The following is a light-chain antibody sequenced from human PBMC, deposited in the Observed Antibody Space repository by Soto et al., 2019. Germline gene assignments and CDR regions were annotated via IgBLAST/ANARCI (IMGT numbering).Light chain of an antibody. CDR1: QSVSSSY. V-gene: IGKV3-20*01. Sequence: EIVLTQSPGTLSLSPGERATLSRRASQSVSSSYLAWYQQKPGQAPRLLIYGASSRATGIPDRFSGSGSGTDFTLTISRLEPEDFAVYYCQQYGSSPRITFGPGTKVDIK. CDR3: QQYGSSPRIT. J-gene: IGKJ3*01. CDR2: GAS.